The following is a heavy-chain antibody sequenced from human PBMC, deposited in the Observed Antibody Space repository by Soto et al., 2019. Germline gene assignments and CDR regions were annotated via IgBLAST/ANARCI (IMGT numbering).Heavy chain of an antibody. CDR2: INGDGTST. CDR1: GFPFSGHW. Sequence: GSLRLSCVASGFPFSGHWMHWVRQGPGKGLAWVSRINGDGTSTAYADSVKGRFTISRDSAKETLSLQMNSLRAEDTGVYYCASIGLTVRYNFDSWGQGTLVTVSS. J-gene: IGHJ4*02. D-gene: IGHD7-27*01. V-gene: IGHV3-74*01. CDR3: ASIGLTVRYNFDS.